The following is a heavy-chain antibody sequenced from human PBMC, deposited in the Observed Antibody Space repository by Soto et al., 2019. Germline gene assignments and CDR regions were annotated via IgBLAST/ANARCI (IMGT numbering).Heavy chain of an antibody. Sequence: GGSLRLSCAASGFTFSSYGMPWVRQAPGKGLEWVAVISYDGSNKYYADSVKGRFTISRDNSENTLYLQMNSLRAEDTAVYYCAKDRILRFVEWSDYGMDVWGQGTTVTVCS. CDR3: AKDRILRFVEWSDYGMDV. J-gene: IGHJ6*01. D-gene: IGHD3-3*01. V-gene: IGHV3-30*18. CDR1: GFTFSSYG. CDR2: ISYDGSNK.